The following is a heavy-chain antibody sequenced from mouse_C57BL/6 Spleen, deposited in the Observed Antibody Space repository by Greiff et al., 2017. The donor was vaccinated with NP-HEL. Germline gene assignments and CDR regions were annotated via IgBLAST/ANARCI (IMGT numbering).Heavy chain of an antibody. V-gene: IGHV1-12*01. Sequence: QVQLKESGAELVRPGASVKMSCKASGYTFTSYNMHWVKQTPRQGLEWIGAIYPGNGDTSYNQKFKGKATLTVDKSSSTAYMQLSSLTSEDSAVYFCARGVYSNYYFDYWGQGTTLTVSS. J-gene: IGHJ2*01. D-gene: IGHD2-5*01. CDR2: IYPGNGDT. CDR3: ARGVYSNYYFDY. CDR1: GYTFTSYN.